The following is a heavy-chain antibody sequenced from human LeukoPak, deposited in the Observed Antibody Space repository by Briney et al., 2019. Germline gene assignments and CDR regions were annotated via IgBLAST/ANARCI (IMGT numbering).Heavy chain of an antibody. V-gene: IGHV3-20*04. CDR1: GFTFDDYG. CDR3: AREEGRGVISPYYDY. D-gene: IGHD3-10*01. CDR2: INWTGGST. Sequence: GRSLRLSCAASGFTFDDYGMNWVRQAPGKGLEWVSGINWTGGSTGYADSVKGRFTISRDNAKNSLYLQMNSLRVGDTAVYYCAREEGRGVISPYYDYWGQGTRVTVSS. J-gene: IGHJ4*02.